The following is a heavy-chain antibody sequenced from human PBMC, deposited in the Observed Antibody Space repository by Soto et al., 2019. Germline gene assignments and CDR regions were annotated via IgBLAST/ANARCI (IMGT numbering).Heavy chain of an antibody. V-gene: IGHV4-34*01. J-gene: IGHJ3*02. Sequence: QVQLQQWGAGLLKPSETLSLTCAVYGGSFSGYYWSWIRQPPGKGLEWIGEINHSGSTNYNPSLKSRVTISVDTSKNQFSLKLSSVTAADTAVYYCAERVGDRQSVAFDIWGQGTMVTVSS. CDR2: INHSGST. CDR3: AERVGDRQSVAFDI. CDR1: GGSFSGYY. D-gene: IGHD1-1*01.